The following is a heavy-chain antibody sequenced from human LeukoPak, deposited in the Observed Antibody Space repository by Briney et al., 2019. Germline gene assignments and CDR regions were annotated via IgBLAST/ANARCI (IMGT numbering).Heavy chain of an antibody. Sequence: GSLRLSCAASGFTFRNYAMSWVRQAPGKGLEWVSRIGGSGDNTYYADSVRGRFTISRDNSKNTLCLQVNSLRAEDTAEYHCARGYAGAFDIWGPGTMVTVSP. J-gene: IGHJ3*02. V-gene: IGHV3-23*01. D-gene: IGHD5-12*01. CDR2: IGGSGDNT. CDR1: GFTFRNYA. CDR3: ARGYAGAFDI.